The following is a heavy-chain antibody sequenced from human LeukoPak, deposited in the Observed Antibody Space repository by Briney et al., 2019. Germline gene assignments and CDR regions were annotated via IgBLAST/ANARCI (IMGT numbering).Heavy chain of an antibody. Sequence: ASVKVSCKASGYTFTGYYMHWVRQAPGRGLEWMGWINPNSGGTNYAQKFQGRVTMTRDTSISTAYMELSRLRSDDTAVYYCARDWATVTTEEPFDPWGQGTLVTVSS. CDR3: ARDWATVTTEEPFDP. J-gene: IGHJ5*02. CDR2: INPNSGGT. CDR1: GYTFTGYY. D-gene: IGHD4-17*01. V-gene: IGHV1-2*02.